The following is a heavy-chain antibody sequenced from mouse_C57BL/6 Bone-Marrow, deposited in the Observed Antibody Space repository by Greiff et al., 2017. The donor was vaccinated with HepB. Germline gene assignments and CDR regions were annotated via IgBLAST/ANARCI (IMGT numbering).Heavy chain of an antibody. V-gene: IGHV5-6*01. Sequence: EVQLQESGGDLVKPGGSLKLSCAASGFTFSSYGMSWVRQTPDKRLEWVATISSGGSYTYYPDSVKGRFTISRDNAKNTLYLQMSSLKYEDTAMYYCARAWFAYWGQGTLVTVSA. J-gene: IGHJ3*01. CDR3: ARAWFAY. CDR2: ISSGGSYT. CDR1: GFTFSSYG.